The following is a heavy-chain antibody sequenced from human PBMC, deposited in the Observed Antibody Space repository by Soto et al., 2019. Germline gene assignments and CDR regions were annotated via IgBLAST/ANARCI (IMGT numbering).Heavy chain of an antibody. V-gene: IGHV4-30-4*01. J-gene: IGHJ3*02. D-gene: IGHD5-12*01. CDR3: SRGGYRTSSIPRAFDI. Sequence: PSETLSLTCTVPGGSISSGDYYWIWLGQPQGKGLVWIGYIYYSGSTYSNPSLKSRVTISVDTSKNQFTLKQSSVTAADTAMYYCSRGGYRTSSIPRAFDIWGQGTMVTVSS. CDR1: GGSISSGDYY. CDR2: IYYSGST.